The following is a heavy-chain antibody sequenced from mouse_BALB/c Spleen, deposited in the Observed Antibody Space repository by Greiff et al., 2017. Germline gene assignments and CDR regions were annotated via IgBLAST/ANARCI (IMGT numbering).Heavy chain of an antibody. D-gene: IGHD2-1*01. V-gene: IGHV1S81*02. Sequence: VQLQQPGAELVKPGASVKLSCKASGYTFTSYWMHWVKQRPGQGLEWIGEINPSNGRTNYNEKFKSKATLTVDKSSSTAYMQLSSLTSEDSAVYYCASQGGNYWYFDVWGAGTTVTVSS. CDR1: GYTFTSYW. CDR2: INPSNGRT. J-gene: IGHJ1*01. CDR3: ASQGGNYWYFDV.